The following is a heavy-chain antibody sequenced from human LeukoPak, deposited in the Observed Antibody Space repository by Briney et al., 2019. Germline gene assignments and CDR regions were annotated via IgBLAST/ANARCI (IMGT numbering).Heavy chain of an antibody. D-gene: IGHD4-17*01. V-gene: IGHV3-23*01. Sequence: PGGSLRLSCTASGFTFSDYAMMWFRQSPGKGPEWVAAIRGGGHGPFYADSVRGRFTISRDNSKYTLFLQMDSLRAEDTAVYYCARDPNGDYVGAFDMWGPGTMVTVSS. CDR1: GFTFSDYA. J-gene: IGHJ3*02. CDR3: ARDPNGDYVGAFDM. CDR2: IRGGGHGP.